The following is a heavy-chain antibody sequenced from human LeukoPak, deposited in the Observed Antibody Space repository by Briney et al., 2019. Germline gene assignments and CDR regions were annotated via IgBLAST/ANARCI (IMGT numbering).Heavy chain of an antibody. D-gene: IGHD3-3*01. J-gene: IGHJ4*02. Sequence: SETLSLTCTVSGGSISSGSYYWSWIRQPAGKGLEWIGRIYTRGSTNYNPSLKSRVTISVDTSKNQFSLKLSSVTAADTAVYYCARGSPTYLEWLSTFDYWGQGTLVTVSS. CDR3: ARGSPTYLEWLSTFDY. CDR1: GGSISSGSYY. V-gene: IGHV4-61*02. CDR2: IYTRGST.